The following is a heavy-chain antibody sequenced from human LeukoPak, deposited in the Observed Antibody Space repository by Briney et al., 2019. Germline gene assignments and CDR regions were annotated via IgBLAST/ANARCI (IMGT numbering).Heavy chain of an antibody. V-gene: IGHV3-9*01. CDR3: ARGYIVVVPALDY. CDR2: ISWNSGSI. D-gene: IGHD2-2*01. CDR1: GFTFDDYA. Sequence: GGSLRLSCAASGFTFDDYAMHWVRQAPGKGLEWVSGISWNSGSIGYADSVKGRFTISRDNSKNTLYLQMNSLRAEDTAVYYCARGYIVVVPALDYWGQGTLVTVSS. J-gene: IGHJ4*02.